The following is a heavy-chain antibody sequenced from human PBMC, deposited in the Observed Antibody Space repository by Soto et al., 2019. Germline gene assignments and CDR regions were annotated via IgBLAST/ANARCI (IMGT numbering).Heavy chain of an antibody. V-gene: IGHV4-61*01. Sequence: PSETLSLTCTFSGGSVGSGSYYWSWIRQPPGKGLEWIGYIYYSGSTNYNPSLKSRVTISVDTSKNQFSLKLNSVTAADTAVYYCARGDLYSSSWYLDYWGQGTLVTVSS. D-gene: IGHD6-13*01. CDR1: GGSVGSGSYY. CDR3: ARGDLYSSSWYLDY. CDR2: IYYSGST. J-gene: IGHJ4*02.